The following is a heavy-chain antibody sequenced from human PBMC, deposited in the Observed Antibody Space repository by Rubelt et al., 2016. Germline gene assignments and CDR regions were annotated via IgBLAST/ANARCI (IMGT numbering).Heavy chain of an antibody. Sequence: QVQLVQSGAEVKKPGASVKVSCKASGYTFTSYAMHWVRQAPGQRLAWMGWIKPGNGNTTYSQKFQGRVTITRDTSASTAYMELSSLRSEDTAVYYCARGGLSELLWFGESRIDYWGQGTLVTVSS. CDR3: ARGGLSELLWFGESRIDY. V-gene: IGHV1-3*01. CDR2: IKPGNGNT. D-gene: IGHD3-10*01. CDR1: GYTFTSYA. J-gene: IGHJ4*02.